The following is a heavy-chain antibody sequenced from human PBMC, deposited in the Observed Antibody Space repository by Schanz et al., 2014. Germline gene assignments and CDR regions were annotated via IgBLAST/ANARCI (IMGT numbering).Heavy chain of an antibody. Sequence: VQLVESGGSVVQPGRSLRLSCAVSGFTFSSYGMHWVRQAPGKGLEWVALISYDGSNKHYADSVKGRFTISRDNSKKTLYVQMNSLRAEDTAVYYCARDRPSGYALDFWGQGTLVTVSS. CDR3: ARDRPSGYALDF. J-gene: IGHJ4*02. V-gene: IGHV3-30*03. CDR1: GFTFSSYG. CDR2: ISYDGSNK. D-gene: IGHD5-12*01.